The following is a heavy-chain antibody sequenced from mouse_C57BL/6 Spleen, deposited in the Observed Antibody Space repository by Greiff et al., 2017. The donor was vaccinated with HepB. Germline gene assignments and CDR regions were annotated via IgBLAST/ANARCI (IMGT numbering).Heavy chain of an antibody. J-gene: IGHJ2*01. CDR1: GFTFSDYY. V-gene: IGHV5-16*01. CDR2: INYDGSST. D-gene: IGHD1-2*01. CDR3: ARPHYYGYFDY. Sequence: DVHLVESEGGLVQPGSSMKLSCTASGFTFSDYYMAWVRQVPEKGLEWVANINYDGSSTYYLDSLKSRFIISRDNAKNILYLQMSSLKSEDTATYYCARPHYYGYFDYWGQGTTLTVSS.